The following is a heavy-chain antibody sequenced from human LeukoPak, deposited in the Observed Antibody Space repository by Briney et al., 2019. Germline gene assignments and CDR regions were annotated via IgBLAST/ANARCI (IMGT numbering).Heavy chain of an antibody. V-gene: IGHV3-23*01. D-gene: IGHD5-24*01. Sequence: GGSLRLSCAASGFTVSSYAMTWVRQAPGKGLEWVSAIGYSAGDTYYADSVKGRFTISRDFSMTTLSLQMTTLRAHDTALYYCPNENDGHHPAVAHWGQGTLVTVSS. CDR1: GFTVSSYA. J-gene: IGHJ4*02. CDR2: IGYSAGDT. CDR3: PNENDGHHPAVAH.